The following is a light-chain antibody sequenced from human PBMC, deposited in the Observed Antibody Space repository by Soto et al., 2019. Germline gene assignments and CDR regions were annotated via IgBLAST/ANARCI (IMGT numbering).Light chain of an antibody. CDR1: SSDIGTYNF. J-gene: IGLJ2*01. Sequence: QSVLTQPASVSESPGHSITISCTGTSSDIGTYNFVSWYQHLPGKAPKLVIFEVSNRPSGVSNRFSGSKSGNTASLAISGLQAEDEGEYYCSSYTSSHSLVFGGGTKITVL. V-gene: IGLV2-14*01. CDR2: EVS. CDR3: SSYTSSHSLV.